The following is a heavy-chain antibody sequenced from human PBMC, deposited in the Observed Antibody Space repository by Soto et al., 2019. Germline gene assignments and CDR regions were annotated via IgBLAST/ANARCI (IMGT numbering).Heavy chain of an antibody. Sequence: PSETLSLTCAVSGYSISSGYYWGCIRQPPGKGLEWIGSIYHSGSTYYNPSLKSRVTISVDTSKNQFSLKLSSVTAADTAVYYCARDQGITMVRSYYYYYGMDVWGQGTTVTVSS. CDR3: ARDQGITMVRSYYYYYGMDV. CDR2: IYHSGST. D-gene: IGHD3-10*01. CDR1: GYSISSGYY. V-gene: IGHV4-38-2*02. J-gene: IGHJ6*02.